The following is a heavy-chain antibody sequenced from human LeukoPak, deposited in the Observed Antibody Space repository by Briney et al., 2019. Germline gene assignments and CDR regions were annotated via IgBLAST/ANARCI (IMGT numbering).Heavy chain of an antibody. CDR3: VADLPGTNSPYFDY. CDR1: GFTFSNAW. Sequence: PGGSLRLSCAASGFTFSNAWMSWVRQAPGKGLEWVGRIKSKTDGGTTDYAAPVKGRFTISRDDSKNTLNLQMDSLRTEDTAVYYCVADLPGTNSPYFDYWGQGTLVTVSS. D-gene: IGHD4/OR15-4a*01. CDR2: IKSKTDGGTT. J-gene: IGHJ4*02. V-gene: IGHV3-15*01.